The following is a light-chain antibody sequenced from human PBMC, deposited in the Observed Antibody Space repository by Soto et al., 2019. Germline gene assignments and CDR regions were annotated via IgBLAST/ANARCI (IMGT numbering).Light chain of an antibody. Sequence: IVMTQSSISLPVPPGEPDSISCSSIQSLLLSSGYIYLDWYLQKPGQAPQLLIYVGSNLSSGVPDRFSGSGSGTDLTLKISSVEAEDVGVYYWMQDLQIIRTFGQGTKV. CDR2: VGS. CDR3: MQDLQIIRT. CDR1: QSLLLSSGYIY. V-gene: IGKV2-28*01. J-gene: IGKJ1*01.